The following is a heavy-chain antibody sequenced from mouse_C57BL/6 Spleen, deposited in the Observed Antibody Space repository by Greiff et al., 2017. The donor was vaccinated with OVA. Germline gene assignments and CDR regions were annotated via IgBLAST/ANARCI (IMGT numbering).Heavy chain of an antibody. Sequence: QVQLQQSGAELVKPGASVKISCKASGYTFTDYYINWVKQRPGQGLEWIGKIGPGSGSTYYNQKFKDKATLTADKSSSTAYMQLSSLTSEDSAVYYCARGVIYYDCYFDVWGTGTTVTVSS. CDR3: ARGVIYYDCYFDV. CDR1: GYTFTDYY. V-gene: IGHV1-77*01. J-gene: IGHJ1*03. D-gene: IGHD2-4*01. CDR2: IGPGSGST.